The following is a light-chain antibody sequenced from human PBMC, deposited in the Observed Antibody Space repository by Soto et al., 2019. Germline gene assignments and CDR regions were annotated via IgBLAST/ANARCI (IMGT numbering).Light chain of an antibody. CDR2: DSS. J-gene: IGKJ4*01. V-gene: IGKV3-11*01. CDR3: QQRSNWPLT. Sequence: EIVLTQFPATLSLSPGERATLSCRASQSVSSYLAWYQQKRGQAPRLLLYDSSNRATGIPARFSGSGSGTDFSLTISSLEPEDFAVYYCQQRSNWPLTCGGGTKVEIK. CDR1: QSVSSY.